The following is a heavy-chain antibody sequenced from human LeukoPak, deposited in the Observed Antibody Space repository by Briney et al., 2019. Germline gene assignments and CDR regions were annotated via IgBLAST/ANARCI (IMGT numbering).Heavy chain of an antibody. CDR3: ARQEGGSYLDY. V-gene: IGHV5-51*01. CDR2: IYPADSDT. Sequence: GESLKISCKGSGYRFISYWIVWVRQMPGKGLEWMGIIYPADSDTRYNPSFQGQVTISADKSINTAYLQWSSLKASDTAMYYCARQEGGSYLDYWGQGTLVTVSS. J-gene: IGHJ4*02. CDR1: GYRFISYW. D-gene: IGHD1-26*01.